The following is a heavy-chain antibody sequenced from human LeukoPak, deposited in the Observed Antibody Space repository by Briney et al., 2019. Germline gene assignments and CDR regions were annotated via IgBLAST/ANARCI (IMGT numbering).Heavy chain of an antibody. J-gene: IGHJ4*02. V-gene: IGHV1-18*04. CDR2: ISAYNGNT. D-gene: IGHD3-10*01. Sequence: ASVKVSCKASGYTFTTYGISWVRQAPGQGFEWMGWISAYNGNTNYAQKLQGRVTMTTDTSTSTAYMELRSLRSDDTAVYYCARALTMVRGVLDPYFDYWGQGTLVTVSS. CDR3: ARALTMVRGVLDPYFDY. CDR1: GYTFTTYG.